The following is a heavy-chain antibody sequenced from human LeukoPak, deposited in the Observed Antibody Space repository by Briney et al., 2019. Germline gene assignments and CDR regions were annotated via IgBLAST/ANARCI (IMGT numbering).Heavy chain of an antibody. CDR3: AKSLRYSSGSHHFDY. CDR2: ISGGGGST. V-gene: IGHV3-23*01. D-gene: IGHD6-19*01. J-gene: IGHJ4*02. CDR1: GFTFSSYS. Sequence: PGGSLRLSCAASGFTFSSYSMTWVRQAPGKGLEWVSAISGGGGSTYYADSLKGRFTISRDNSKNTLCLQMNGLRAEDTAVYYCAKSLRYSSGSHHFDYWGQGTLVTVSS.